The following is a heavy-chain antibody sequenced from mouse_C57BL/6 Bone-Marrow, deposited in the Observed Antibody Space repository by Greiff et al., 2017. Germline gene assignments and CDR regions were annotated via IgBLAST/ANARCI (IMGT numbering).Heavy chain of an antibody. CDR2: IHPNSGST. D-gene: IGHD2-3*01. CDR1: GYTFTSYW. CDR3: ARRRDGYLLFAY. V-gene: IGHV1-64*01. Sequence: QVQLQQPGAELVKPGASVKLSCKASGYTFTSYWMHWVKQSPGQGLEWIGMIHPNSGSTNYNEKFKSKATLTVDKSSSTAYLQLSSLKSEDSAVYYCARRRDGYLLFAYWGQGTLLTVSA. J-gene: IGHJ3*01.